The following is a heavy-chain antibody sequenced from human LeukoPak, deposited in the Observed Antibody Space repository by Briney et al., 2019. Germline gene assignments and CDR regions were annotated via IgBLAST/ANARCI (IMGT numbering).Heavy chain of an antibody. D-gene: IGHD2-2*01. J-gene: IGHJ4*02. CDR3: ATGRSCTTCYLPDY. CDR1: GFTFSSYA. Sequence: GRSLRLSCAASGFTFSSYAMHWVRQAPGKGLEWVAVISYDGSNKYYADSVKGRFTISRDNSKNTLYLQMNSLRAEDTAVYHCATGRSCTTCYLPDYWGQGTLVTVSS. CDR2: ISYDGSNK. V-gene: IGHV3-30-3*01.